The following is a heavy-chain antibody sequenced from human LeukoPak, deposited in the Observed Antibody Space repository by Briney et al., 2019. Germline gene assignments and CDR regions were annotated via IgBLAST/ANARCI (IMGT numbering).Heavy chain of an antibody. Sequence: ASVKVSCKASGYTFTGYYMHWVRQAPGQGLEWMGRINPNSGGTSYAQKFQGRVTMARDTSISTAYMELSRLRSDDTAVYYCARVSIRGYYYDSSGYYYYWGQGTLVTVSS. V-gene: IGHV1-2*06. D-gene: IGHD3-22*01. CDR1: GYTFTGYY. CDR3: ARVSIRGYYYDSSGYYYY. J-gene: IGHJ4*02. CDR2: INPNSGGT.